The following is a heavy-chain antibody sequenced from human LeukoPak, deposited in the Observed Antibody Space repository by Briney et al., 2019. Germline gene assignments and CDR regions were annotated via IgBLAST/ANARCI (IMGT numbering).Heavy chain of an antibody. J-gene: IGHJ4*02. CDR1: GGSISSSSYY. Sequence: SETLSLTCTVSGGSISSSSYYWGWIRQPPGKGLEWIGSIYYSGSTNYNPSLKSRVTMSVDTSKNQFSLKLNSLTAADTAVYYCARRRNYLSHFDYWGQGTLVTVSS. CDR3: ARRRNYLSHFDY. CDR2: IYYSGST. D-gene: IGHD1-7*01. V-gene: IGHV4-39*07.